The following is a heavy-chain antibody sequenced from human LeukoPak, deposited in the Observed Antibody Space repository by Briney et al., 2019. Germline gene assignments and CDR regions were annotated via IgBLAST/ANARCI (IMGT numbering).Heavy chain of an antibody. V-gene: IGHV3-23*01. CDR1: GFTFSSYA. CDR2: ISGSGGST. J-gene: IGHJ4*02. D-gene: IGHD3-9*01. Sequence: GGSLRLSCAASGFTFSSYAMGWVRQAPGKGLEWVSAISGSGGSTYYADSVKGRFTISRDNSKNTLYLQMNSLRAEDTAVYYCAKDVHYDILTGYYSDYWGQGTLVTVSS. CDR3: AKDVHYDILTGYYSDY.